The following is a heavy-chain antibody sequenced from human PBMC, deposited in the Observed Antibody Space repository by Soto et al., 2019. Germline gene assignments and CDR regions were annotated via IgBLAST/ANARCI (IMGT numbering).Heavy chain of an antibody. CDR3: AREIAVGGVPPGGAFQI. V-gene: IGHV3-33*01. CDR2: IWSDGSTK. D-gene: IGHD6-19*01. Sequence: PGGPLRLSCAASGFILSSYGMHWVRQAPGKGLEGVAIIWSDGSTKYYADTVKGRFTITRDNSKNTLYLQINSLRDEDTAVYYCAREIAVGGVPPGGAFQIWGQGTMVTVSS. CDR1: GFILSSYG. J-gene: IGHJ3*02.